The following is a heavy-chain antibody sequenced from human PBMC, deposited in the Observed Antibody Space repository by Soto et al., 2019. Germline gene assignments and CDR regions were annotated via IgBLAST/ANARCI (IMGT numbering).Heavy chain of an antibody. J-gene: IGHJ5*02. CDR3: ARGANGIDRLDH. CDR2: ISSSSDFT. D-gene: IGHD5-12*01. V-gene: IGHV3-48*03. Sequence: GGSLRLSCEVSGFTFRSYEMHWVRQAPGKGLEWLSYISSSSDFTYYSESVKGRFTISRDNANNSLYLQMNSLRAADTAIYYCARGANGIDRLDHWGQGAPVTVSS. CDR1: GFTFRSYE.